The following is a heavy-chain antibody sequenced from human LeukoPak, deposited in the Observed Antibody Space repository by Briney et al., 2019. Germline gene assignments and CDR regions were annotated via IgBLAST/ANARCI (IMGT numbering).Heavy chain of an antibody. J-gene: IGHJ5*02. CDR3: ARLVAPGSLEDLFDP. V-gene: IGHV4-59*01. Sequence: SETLSLTCTVSGGSMSSAYWSWLRQSPGKGLEWIGYAYYTGDNNYNPSLKSRVTILVDTSNRQFSLKMRSVTAADTAIYYCARLVAPGSLEDLFDPWGQGTLVTVSS. CDR1: GGSMSSAY. D-gene: IGHD1-26*01. CDR2: AYYTGDN.